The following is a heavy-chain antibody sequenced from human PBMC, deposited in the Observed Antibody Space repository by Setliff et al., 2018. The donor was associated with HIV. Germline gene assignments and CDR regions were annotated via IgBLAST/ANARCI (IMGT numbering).Heavy chain of an antibody. CDR2: ITPFNGNT. D-gene: IGHD5-18*01. Sequence: ASVTVSCTASGYTFTSYGISWVRQAPGQGLEWMGWITPFNGNTNYAQKRQGRVTMTTDTSTSTAYMGLRSLRSDDTAVYYCARRGDSYGLDPIYYYYYYMDVWGKGTTVTVSS. CDR3: ARRGDSYGLDPIYYYYYYMDV. V-gene: IGHV1-18*01. CDR1: GYTFTSYG. J-gene: IGHJ6*03.